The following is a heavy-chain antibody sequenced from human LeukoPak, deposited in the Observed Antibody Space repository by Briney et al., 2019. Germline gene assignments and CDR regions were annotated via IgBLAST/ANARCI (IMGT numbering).Heavy chain of an antibody. CDR3: ARALGSPLDY. D-gene: IGHD1-26*01. J-gene: IGHJ4*02. CDR2: TDSDGSST. Sequence: PGGSLRLSCAASGFPFSNYWMHWVRQAPGKGLVWVSRTDSDGSSTSYADSVKGRFTISRDNAKNTLYLQMNSLRAEDTAVYYCARALGSPLDYWGQGTLVTVSS. V-gene: IGHV3-74*01. CDR1: GFPFSNYW.